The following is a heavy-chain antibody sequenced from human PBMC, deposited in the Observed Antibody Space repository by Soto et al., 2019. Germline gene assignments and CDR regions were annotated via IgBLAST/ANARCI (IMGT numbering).Heavy chain of an antibody. CDR1: GYTFTIYY. CDR2: INPSGGST. D-gene: IGHD6-6*01. J-gene: IGHJ4*02. CDR3: ARESSSSSVDY. V-gene: IGHV1-46*01. Sequence: ASVKVSCKASGYTFTIYYMHCVVQSPGQGLEWMGIINPSGGSTSYAQKFQGRVTMTRDTSTSTVYMELSSLRSEDTAVYYCARESSSSSVDYWGQGTLVTVSS.